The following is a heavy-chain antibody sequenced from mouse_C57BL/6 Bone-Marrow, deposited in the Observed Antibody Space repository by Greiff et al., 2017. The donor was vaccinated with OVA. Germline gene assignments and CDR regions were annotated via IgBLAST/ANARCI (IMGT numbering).Heavy chain of an antibody. D-gene: IGHD1-1*01. CDR2: IHPNSGST. CDR3: ARQDSSYTFAY. V-gene: IGHV1-64*01. J-gene: IGHJ3*01. CDR1: GYTFTSYW. Sequence: QVQLQQPGAELVKPGASVKLSCKASGYTFTSYWMHWVKQRPGQGLEWIGMIHPNSGSTNYNEKFKSKATLTVDKSSSTAYMQLSSLTSEDSAVYYCARQDSSYTFAYWGQGTLVTVSA.